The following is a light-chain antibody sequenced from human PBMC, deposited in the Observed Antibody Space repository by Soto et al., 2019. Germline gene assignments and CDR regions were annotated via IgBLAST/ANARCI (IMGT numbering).Light chain of an antibody. V-gene: IGLV2-8*01. CDR3: CLYAGSNSFV. J-gene: IGLJ1*01. Sequence: QSVLTQPPSASGSPGQSVTISCTGTSSDVGGYNYVSWYQEHPGKAPKVIIFEVSKRPSGVPDRFSGSKSGNTASLTVSGLQAEDEADYYCCLYAGSNSFVFGTGTKVTVL. CDR2: EVS. CDR1: SSDVGGYNY.